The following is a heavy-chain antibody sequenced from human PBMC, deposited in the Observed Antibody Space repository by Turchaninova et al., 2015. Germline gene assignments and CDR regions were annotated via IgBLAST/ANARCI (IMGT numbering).Heavy chain of an antibody. CDR2: ISAYNGNT. CDR3: AIVETPKGIDY. D-gene: IGHD5-18*01. V-gene: IGHV1-18*04. Sequence: ASVKVSCKGYVYTFTTYGIDWVRQAPGQGLEWMGWISAYNGNTKYAQNVQGRVTVTTETSTSTAYMELRSLRSDDTAVYYCAIVETPKGIDYWGQGTLVTVSS. J-gene: IGHJ4*02. CDR1: VYTFTTYG.